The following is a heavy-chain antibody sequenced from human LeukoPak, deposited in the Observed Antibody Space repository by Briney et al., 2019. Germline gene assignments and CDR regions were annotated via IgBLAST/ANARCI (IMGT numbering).Heavy chain of an antibody. V-gene: IGHV4-61*01. J-gene: IGHJ4*02. Sequence: PSETLSLTCTVSGGSVSSGSYYWSWIRQPPGKGLEWIGYIYYSGSTNYNPSLKSRVTISVDTSKNQFSLKLSSVTAADTAVYYCAREGGYSGYDYWYWGQGTLVTVSP. D-gene: IGHD5-12*01. CDR2: IYYSGST. CDR1: GGSVSSGSYY. CDR3: AREGGYSGYDYWY.